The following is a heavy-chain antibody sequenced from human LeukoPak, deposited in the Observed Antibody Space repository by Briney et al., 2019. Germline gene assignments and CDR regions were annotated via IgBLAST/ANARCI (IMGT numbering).Heavy chain of an antibody. CDR3: ARVSDYGESFDY. CDR2: IYYSGST. D-gene: IGHD4-17*01. Sequence: SETLSLTCTVSGGSISSSSYYWGWIRQPPGKGLEWIGYIYYSGSTNYNPSLKSRVTISVDTSKNQFSLKLSSVTAADTAVYYCARVSDYGESFDYWGQGTLVTVSS. V-gene: IGHV4-61*05. CDR1: GGSISSSSYY. J-gene: IGHJ4*02.